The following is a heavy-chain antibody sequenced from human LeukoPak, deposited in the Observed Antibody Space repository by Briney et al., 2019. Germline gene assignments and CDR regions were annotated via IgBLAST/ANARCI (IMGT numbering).Heavy chain of an antibody. CDR2: MNPNSGST. CDR1: GYTFTSYD. Sequence: ASVKVSCKASGYTFTSYDFNWVRQATGQGLEWMGWMNPNSGSTGYAQKFQGRVTMTRDTSTSTVYMELSSLRSEDTAVYYCARDMSHYCGGDCDAFDIWGQGTKVTVSS. V-gene: IGHV1-8*01. J-gene: IGHJ3*02. D-gene: IGHD2-21*02. CDR3: ARDMSHYCGGDCDAFDI.